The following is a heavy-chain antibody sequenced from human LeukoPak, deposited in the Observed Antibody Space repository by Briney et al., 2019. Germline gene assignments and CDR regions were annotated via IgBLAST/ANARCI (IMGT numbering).Heavy chain of an antibody. D-gene: IGHD5-18*01. CDR2: INSDGSST. CDR3: TRGRGYSYGPLDY. J-gene: IGHJ4*02. CDR1: GFTFNRYS. Sequence: PGGSLRLSCLASGFTFNRYSMKWVRQAPGKGLVWVSRINSDGSSTTYADSVKGRFTISRDNAKNTLYLQMNSLRVEDTAVYYCTRGRGYSYGPLDYWGQGTLVTVSS. V-gene: IGHV3-74*01.